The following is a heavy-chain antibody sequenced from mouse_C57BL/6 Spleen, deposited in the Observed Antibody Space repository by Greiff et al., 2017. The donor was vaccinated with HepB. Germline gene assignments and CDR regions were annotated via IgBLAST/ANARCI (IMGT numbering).Heavy chain of an antibody. CDR3: ARTGDGYLDY. CDR2: ISSGSSTI. Sequence: EVMLVESGGGLVKPGGSLKLSCAASGFTFSDYGMHWVRQAPEKGLEWVAYISSGSSTIYYADTVKGRFTISRDNAKNTLFLQMTSLRSEDTAMYYCARTGDGYLDYWGQGTTLTVSS. J-gene: IGHJ2*01. V-gene: IGHV5-17*01. CDR1: GFTFSDYG. D-gene: IGHD2-3*01.